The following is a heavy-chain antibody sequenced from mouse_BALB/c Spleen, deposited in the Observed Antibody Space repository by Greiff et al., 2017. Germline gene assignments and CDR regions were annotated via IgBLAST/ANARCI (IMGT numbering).Heavy chain of an antibody. CDR1: GYTFTSYW. D-gene: IGHD2-3*01. J-gene: IGHJ4*01. Sequence: QVQLKESGAELAKPGASVKMSCKASGYTFTSYWMHWVKQRPGQGLEWIGYINPSTGYTEYNQKFKDKATLTADKSSSTAYMQLSSLTSEDSAVYYCARSGDGYYVGSAMDYWGQGTSVTVSS. CDR2: INPSTGYT. CDR3: ARSGDGYYVGSAMDY. V-gene: IGHV1-7*01.